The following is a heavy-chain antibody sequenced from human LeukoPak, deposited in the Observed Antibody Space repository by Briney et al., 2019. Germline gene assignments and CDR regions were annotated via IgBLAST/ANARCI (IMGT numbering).Heavy chain of an antibody. Sequence: ASVKVSCKASGYTFTSYGISWVRQAPGQGLEWMGWISAYNGNTNYAQKLQGRVTMTTDTSTSTAYMELRSLRSDDTAVYYCARDETPSGYSGYDFPANWFDPWGQGTLVTVSS. CDR1: GYTFTSYG. CDR2: ISAYNGNT. V-gene: IGHV1-18*01. J-gene: IGHJ5*02. D-gene: IGHD5-12*01. CDR3: ARDETPSGYSGYDFPANWFDP.